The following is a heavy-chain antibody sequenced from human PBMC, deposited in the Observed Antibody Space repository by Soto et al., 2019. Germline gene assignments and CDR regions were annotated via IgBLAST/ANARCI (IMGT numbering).Heavy chain of an antibody. V-gene: IGHV3-30-3*01. CDR3: ARELGYCSGGSCAPLDY. J-gene: IGHJ4*02. CDR2: ISYDGSNK. CDR1: GFTFSSYA. D-gene: IGHD2-15*01. Sequence: GGSLRLSCAASGFTFSSYAMHWVRQAPGKGLEWVAVISYDGSNKYYADSVKGRFTISRDNSKNTLYLQMNSLRAEDTAVYYCARELGYCSGGSCAPLDYWGQGTLVTVSS.